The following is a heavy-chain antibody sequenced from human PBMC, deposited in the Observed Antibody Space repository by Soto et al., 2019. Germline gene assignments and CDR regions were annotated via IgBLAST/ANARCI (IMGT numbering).Heavy chain of an antibody. CDR2: IYSSGST. CDR1: GASISSGDSF. CDR3: ASLNLSFDP. V-gene: IGHV4-30-4*01. J-gene: IGHJ5*02. Sequence: SETLSLTCSVSGASISSGDSFWSWIRQPPGKGLEWIAYIYSSGSTYYNPSLKRRVAISIDTSKNQFSLNLSSLTAADTAVYYCASLNLSFDPWGQGTLVTVSS.